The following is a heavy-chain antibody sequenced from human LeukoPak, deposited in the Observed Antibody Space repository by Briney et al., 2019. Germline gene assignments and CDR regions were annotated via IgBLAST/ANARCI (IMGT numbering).Heavy chain of an antibody. J-gene: IGHJ6*02. Sequence: PGGSLRLSCAGSGFTFGTYAMTWVRQAPGKGLEWVSVTSGSADNTYYADSVRGRFTISRDNYKNTLYLQMNSLRAEDTAVYYCAKDSLRWSYFYYGMDVWGQGTTVTVSS. D-gene: IGHD4-23*01. CDR3: AKDSLRWSYFYYGMDV. V-gene: IGHV3-23*01. CDR1: GFTFGTYA. CDR2: TSGSADNT.